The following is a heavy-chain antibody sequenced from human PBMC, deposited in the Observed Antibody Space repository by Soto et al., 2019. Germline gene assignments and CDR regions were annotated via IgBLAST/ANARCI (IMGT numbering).Heavy chain of an antibody. Sequence: DVQLLESGGALVQPGESLRLSCAASGFTFEKYWMTWARQAPGKGLELVANIKEDGSDKTYVDSVKGRFTVSRDNTKDFLFLQMNSLRDEDTAVYYCARGRSTDYWGQGTPVIVSS. V-gene: IGHV3-7*01. CDR1: GFTFEKYW. CDR3: ARGRSTDY. J-gene: IGHJ4*02. CDR2: IKEDGSDK.